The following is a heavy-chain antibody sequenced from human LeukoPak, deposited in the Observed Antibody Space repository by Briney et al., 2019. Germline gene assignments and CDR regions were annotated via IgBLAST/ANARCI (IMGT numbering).Heavy chain of an antibody. CDR2: ISYDGSNK. Sequence: GGSLRLSCAASGFTFSSYAMHWVRPAPGKGLEWVAVISYDGSNKYYADSVKGRFTISRDNSKNTLYLQMNSLRAEDTAVYYCARDQKVAAAVYYYYYMDVWGKGTTVTVSS. CDR3: ARDQKVAAAVYYYYYMDV. D-gene: IGHD6-13*01. V-gene: IGHV3-30*04. J-gene: IGHJ6*03. CDR1: GFTFSSYA.